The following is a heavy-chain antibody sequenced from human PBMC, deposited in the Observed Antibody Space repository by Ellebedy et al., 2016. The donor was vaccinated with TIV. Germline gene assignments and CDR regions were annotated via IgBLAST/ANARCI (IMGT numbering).Heavy chain of an antibody. CDR2: IIPIFGTA. V-gene: IGHV1-69*05. D-gene: IGHD6-19*01. J-gene: IGHJ4*02. CDR1: GGTFSSYA. CDR3: ATGTSGWFCY. Sequence: ASVKVSCKASGGTFSSYAISWVRQAPGQGLEWMGGIIPIFGTANYAQKLQGRVTMTTDTSTSTAYMELRSLRSDDTAVYYCATGTSGWFCYWGQGTLVTVSS.